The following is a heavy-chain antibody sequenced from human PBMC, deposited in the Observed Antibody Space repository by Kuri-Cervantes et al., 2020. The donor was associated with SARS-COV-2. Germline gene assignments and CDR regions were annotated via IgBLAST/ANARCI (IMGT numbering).Heavy chain of an antibody. D-gene: IGHD2-8*01. CDR3: VTDRLGVHDS. J-gene: IGHJ4*02. V-gene: IGHV3-30*03. CDR1: GFMFSRCG. Sequence: GESLKISCAASGFMFSRCGMHWVRQAPGKGLEWVAYISFDGSIKDNIVSGKGRFTISRDNSQNTLYLQMSTLRSEDTAVYYCVTDRLGVHDSWGQGTLVTVSS. CDR2: ISFDGSIK.